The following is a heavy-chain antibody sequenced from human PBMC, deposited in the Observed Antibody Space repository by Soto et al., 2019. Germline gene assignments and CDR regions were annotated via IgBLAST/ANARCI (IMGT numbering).Heavy chain of an antibody. CDR2: IVPLFGTT. V-gene: IGHV1-69*01. CDR1: GGNFTSCA. Sequence: QVQLVQSGAEVKKPGSSVKVSCKASGGNFTSCAISWVRQAPGQGLEFMGGIVPLFGTTNYAHKFRGRVTITADESTSTVYMELSSLTSEDTAVYYCAKASGRSWYNWFDPWGQGTLVTVST. CDR3: AKASGRSWYNWFDP. J-gene: IGHJ5*02. D-gene: IGHD6-13*01.